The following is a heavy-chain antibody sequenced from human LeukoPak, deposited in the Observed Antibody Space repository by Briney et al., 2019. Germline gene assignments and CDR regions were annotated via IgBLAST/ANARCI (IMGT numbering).Heavy chain of an antibody. V-gene: IGHV4-4*02. J-gene: IGHJ4*02. D-gene: IGHD1-26*01. CDR3: TRESGAFSPFGF. Sequence: PSGTLSLTCAVSGGAITTTNWWSWVRQPPGKGLEWIGEVHLNGATNYNPSLESRFSMSIDKSNNHLSLEVTSVTAADTAMYYCTRESGAFSPFGFWGQGTLVTVSS. CDR2: VHLNGAT. CDR1: GGAITTTNW.